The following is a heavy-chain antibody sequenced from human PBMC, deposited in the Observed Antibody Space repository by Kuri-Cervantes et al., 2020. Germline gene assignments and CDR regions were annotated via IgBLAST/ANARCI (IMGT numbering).Heavy chain of an antibody. CDR1: GFTFSSYG. D-gene: IGHD3-10*01. V-gene: IGHV3-30*18. J-gene: IGHJ6*02. Sequence: GESLKISCAASGFTFSSYGMHWVRQAPGKGLEWVAVISYDGSNKYYADSVKGRFTISRDNSKNTLYLQMNSLRAEDTAVYYCAKDWTMVRGVISFYYYYYGMDVWGQGTTVPSP. CDR3: AKDWTMVRGVISFYYYYYGMDV. CDR2: ISYDGSNK.